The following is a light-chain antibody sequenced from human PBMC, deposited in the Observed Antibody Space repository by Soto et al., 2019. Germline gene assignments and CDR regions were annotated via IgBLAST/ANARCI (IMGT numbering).Light chain of an antibody. CDR1: SSNIGAGYD. V-gene: IGLV1-40*02. CDR3: QSYDSSLSSWV. J-gene: IGLJ3*02. Sequence: QSVVTQPPSVSGAPGQRVTISCTGSSSNIGAGYDIHWYQQIPGTAPKLLLYANNNRPSGVPDRFSGSKSGTSASLAITGLQAEDEADHYCQSYDSSLSSWVFGGGTKLTVL. CDR2: ANN.